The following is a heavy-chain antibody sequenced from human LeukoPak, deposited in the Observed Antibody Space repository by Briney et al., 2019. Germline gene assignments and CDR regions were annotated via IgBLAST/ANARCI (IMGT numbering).Heavy chain of an antibody. CDR2: IDPSDAST. Sequence: GASVKVSCKASGYTFTSYYMHWVRQAPGQGLEWMGLIDPSDASTTFAQKFQGRLTMTRETSTSTVYMDLSSLRSEDTAVYYCAREAAVRLKHYDYWGQGTLVTVSS. D-gene: IGHD3-10*01. J-gene: IGHJ4*02. V-gene: IGHV1-46*01. CDR1: GYTFTSYY. CDR3: AREAAVRLKHYDY.